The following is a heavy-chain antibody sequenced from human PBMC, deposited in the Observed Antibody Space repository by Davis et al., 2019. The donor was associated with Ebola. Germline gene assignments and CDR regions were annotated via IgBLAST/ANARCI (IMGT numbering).Heavy chain of an antibody. Sequence: SETLSLTCTVSSGSISSSSYYWGWIRQPPGKGLEWIANIYYSGSTQYNPSLKSRVTISVDTSKNQFSLKLTSVTAADTAVYYCAKVLGSGHGRGYYYYYYGMDVWGKGTTVTVSS. D-gene: IGHD6-19*01. CDR1: SGSISSSSYY. J-gene: IGHJ6*04. V-gene: IGHV4-39*01. CDR2: IYYSGST. CDR3: AKVLGSGHGRGYYYYYYGMDV.